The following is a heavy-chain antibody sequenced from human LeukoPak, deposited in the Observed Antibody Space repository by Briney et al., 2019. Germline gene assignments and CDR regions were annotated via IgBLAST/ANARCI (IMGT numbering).Heavy chain of an antibody. Sequence: GGSLRLSCAASGFTFSSYAMSWVRQAPGKGLEWVSAISGSGGSTYYADSVKGRFTISRDNSKNTLYLQMNSLRAEDTAVYYCARANYGSGSYKDWGQGTLVTVSS. D-gene: IGHD3-10*01. V-gene: IGHV3-23*01. CDR3: ARANYGSGSYKD. CDR1: GFTFSSYA. CDR2: ISGSGGST. J-gene: IGHJ4*02.